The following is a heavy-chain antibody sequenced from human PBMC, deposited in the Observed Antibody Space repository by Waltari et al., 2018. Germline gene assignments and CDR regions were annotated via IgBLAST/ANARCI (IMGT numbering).Heavy chain of an antibody. Sequence: ELQLVESGGGLVQPGGSLRLSGTASGFTFSNYWIHWVRQAPGKGLEWVSRINSDGSSTIYADSVKGRFSTSRDNAKNTLYLHMNSLKAEDTAVYFCARGGDYHGFDIWGQGTMVTVSS. J-gene: IGHJ3*02. V-gene: IGHV3-74*01. CDR1: GFTFSNYW. CDR3: ARGGDYHGFDI. CDR2: INSDGSST. D-gene: IGHD4-17*01.